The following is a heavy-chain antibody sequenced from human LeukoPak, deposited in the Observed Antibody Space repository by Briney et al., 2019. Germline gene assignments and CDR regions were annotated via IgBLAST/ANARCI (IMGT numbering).Heavy chain of an antibody. D-gene: IGHD3-16*02. CDR1: GFTFSSYS. CDR2: ISSSGSTI. Sequence: GSLRLSCAVSGFTFSSYSMNWVRQAPGKGLEWVSYISSSGSTIYYADSVKGRFTISRDNAKNSLYLQMNSLRAEDTAVYYCARDLYDYVWGSYRSYYFDYWGQGTLVTVSS. V-gene: IGHV3-48*04. J-gene: IGHJ4*02. CDR3: ARDLYDYVWGSYRSYYFDY.